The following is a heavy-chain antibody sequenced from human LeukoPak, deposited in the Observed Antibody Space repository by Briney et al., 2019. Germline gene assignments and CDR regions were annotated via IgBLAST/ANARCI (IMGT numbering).Heavy chain of an antibody. CDR3: SRVGSSGWPNYFDS. Sequence: VGSLRLSCAASGFTFSSYDMRWVRQATGKGLEWVSVIGTSGDTFYAGSVKGRFTISRENAKNYLYLQMNSLTARDTAVYFCSRVGSSGWPNYFDSWGQGTLVTVSS. V-gene: IGHV3-13*04. D-gene: IGHD6-19*01. CDR2: IGTSGDT. J-gene: IGHJ4*02. CDR1: GFTFSSYD.